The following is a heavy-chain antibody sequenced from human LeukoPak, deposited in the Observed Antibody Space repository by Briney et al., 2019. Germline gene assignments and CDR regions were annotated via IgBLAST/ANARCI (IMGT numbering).Heavy chain of an antibody. Sequence: PSETLSLTCAVSGYSISSGYYWGWIRQPPGKGLEWIGSIYHSGSTYYNPSLKSRVTISVDTSENQFSLKLSSVTAANTAVYYCARADVWRQGFDYWGQGTLVTVSS. CDR3: ARADVWRQGFDY. D-gene: IGHD3-16*01. V-gene: IGHV4-38-2*01. CDR1: GYSISSGYY. J-gene: IGHJ4*02. CDR2: IYHSGST.